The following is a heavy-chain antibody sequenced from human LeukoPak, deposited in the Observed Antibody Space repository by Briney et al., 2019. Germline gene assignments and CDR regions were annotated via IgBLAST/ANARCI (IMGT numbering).Heavy chain of an antibody. V-gene: IGHV4-59*01. CDR3: ARGRGYGSGSYSLDP. Sequence: SETLSLTCTVSGGSISSSSWTWIRQPPGKGLVWIGYFYYSGSTNYNPSLESRVTISVDTSKNQVSLKLSSVTAADTAVYYCARGRGYGSGSYSLDPWGQGALVTVSS. D-gene: IGHD3-10*01. CDR1: GGSISSSS. CDR2: FYYSGST. J-gene: IGHJ5*02.